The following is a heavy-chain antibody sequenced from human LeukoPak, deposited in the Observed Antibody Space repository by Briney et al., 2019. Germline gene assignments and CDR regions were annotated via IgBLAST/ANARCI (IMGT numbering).Heavy chain of an antibody. J-gene: IGHJ4*02. CDR3: ARDRDYDSANFDY. D-gene: IGHD3-22*01. CDR1: GFTFNSHG. CDR2: IWNDGSNT. V-gene: IGHV3-33*01. Sequence: PGGSLRLSCAASGFTFNSHGMHWVRQAPGKGLEWVAVIWNDGSNTYHADSVKGRFTISRDNSKNTLFLQMNSLRAEDTAVYYCARDRDYDSANFDYWGQGTLVTVSS.